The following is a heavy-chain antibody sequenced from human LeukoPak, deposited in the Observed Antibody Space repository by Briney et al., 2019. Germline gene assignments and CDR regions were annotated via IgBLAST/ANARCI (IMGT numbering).Heavy chain of an antibody. Sequence: SETLSLTCAVSGASISSNWWNWVRQPPGKGLEWIGEIHHSGSANYNPSLKSRVTISLDTSENHFSLRLSSVTAADTAVYYCARESGYDSLGDYWGQGTLVTVSS. D-gene: IGHD5-12*01. CDR3: ARESGYDSLGDY. CDR2: IHHSGSA. J-gene: IGHJ4*02. V-gene: IGHV4-4*02. CDR1: GASISSNW.